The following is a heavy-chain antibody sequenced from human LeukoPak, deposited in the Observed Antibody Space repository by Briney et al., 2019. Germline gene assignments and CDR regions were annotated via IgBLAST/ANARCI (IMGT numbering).Heavy chain of an antibody. CDR1: GGSISSSSYY. J-gene: IGHJ4*02. CDR2: IYYSGST. D-gene: IGHD2-15*01. Sequence: SETLSLTCTVSGGSISSSSYYWGWIRQPTGKGLEWIGSIYYSGSTYYNPSLKSRVTISVDTSKNQFSLKLSSVTAADTAVYYCARTFFCSGGSCLDYWGQGTLVTVSS. CDR3: ARTFFCSGGSCLDY. V-gene: IGHV4-39*01.